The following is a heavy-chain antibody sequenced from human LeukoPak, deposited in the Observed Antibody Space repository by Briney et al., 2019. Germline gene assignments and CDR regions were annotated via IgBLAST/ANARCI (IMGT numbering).Heavy chain of an antibody. J-gene: IGHJ6*02. D-gene: IGHD6-13*01. CDR3: ARDGIAAASYYYGMDV. Sequence: ASVKVSCKASGYTFTSYGISWVRQAPGQGLEWMGWISAYNGNTNYAQKLQGRVTMTTDTSTSTAYMELRSLRSDDTAVYYCARDGIAAASYYYGMDVWGQGTPVTVSS. CDR2: ISAYNGNT. CDR1: GYTFTSYG. V-gene: IGHV1-18*01.